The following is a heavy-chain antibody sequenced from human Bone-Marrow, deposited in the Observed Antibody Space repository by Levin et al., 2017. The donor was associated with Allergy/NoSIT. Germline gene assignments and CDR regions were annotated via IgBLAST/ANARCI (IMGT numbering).Heavy chain of an antibody. J-gene: IGHJ3*02. CDR3: ASQSSLTGTTRNLDAFDI. Sequence: GESLKISCKGSGYSFTSYWIGWVRQMPGKGLEWMGIIYPGDSDTRYSPSFQGQVTISADKSISTAYLQWSSLKASDTAMYYCASQSSLTGTTRNLDAFDIWGQGTMVTVSS. CDR1: GYSFTSYW. CDR2: IYPGDSDT. D-gene: IGHD1-7*01. V-gene: IGHV5-51*01.